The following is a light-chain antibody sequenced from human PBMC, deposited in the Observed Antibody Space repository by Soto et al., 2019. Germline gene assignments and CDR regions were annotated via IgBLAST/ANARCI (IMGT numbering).Light chain of an antibody. J-gene: IGLJ2*01. CDR3: AAWDDSLNGPV. CDR1: RSNIGDNT. Sequence: QSVLTQPPSVSGTPGQRVTISCSGSRSNIGDNTVNWYQQLPGTAPKLLVYYSNQRPSGVPDRFSGSKSGTSASLAISGLQSEDEADYCCAAWDDSLNGPVFGGGTKVTVL. V-gene: IGLV1-44*01. CDR2: YSN.